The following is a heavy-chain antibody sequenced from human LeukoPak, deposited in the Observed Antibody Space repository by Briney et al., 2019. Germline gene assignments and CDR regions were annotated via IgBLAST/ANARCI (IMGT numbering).Heavy chain of an antibody. D-gene: IGHD1-14*01. V-gene: IGHV4-34*01. CDR3: ARYRSRWFDP. J-gene: IGHJ5*02. Sequence: GSLRLSCAASGFTFSSSAMSWVRQPPGKGLEWIGEINHSGSTNYNPSLKSRVTISVDTSKNQFSLKLSSVTAADTAVYYCARYRSRWFDPWGQGTLVTVSS. CDR1: GFTFSSSA. CDR2: INHSGST.